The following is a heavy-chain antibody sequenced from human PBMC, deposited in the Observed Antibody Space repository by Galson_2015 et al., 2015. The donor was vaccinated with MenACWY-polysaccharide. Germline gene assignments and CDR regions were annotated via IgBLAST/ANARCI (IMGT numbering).Heavy chain of an antibody. CDR1: GIRFSGSG. Sequence: SLRLSCAASGIRFSGSGMHWVRQAPGKGLEWVAVIQYDGTNKVYADSVKGRFTISRDNSRNTLYLEMNSLRAEDTGVYYCAREGSRIVFHAFDTWGRGKWSPSLQ. CDR2: IQYDGTNK. V-gene: IGHV3-33*05. D-gene: IGHD6-13*01. CDR3: AREGSRIVFHAFDT. J-gene: IGHJ3*02.